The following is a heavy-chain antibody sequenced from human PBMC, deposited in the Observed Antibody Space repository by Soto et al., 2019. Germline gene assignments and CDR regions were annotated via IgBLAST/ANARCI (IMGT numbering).Heavy chain of an antibody. CDR3: ARVKGYCSGGSCSTYFDY. Sequence: SETLSLTCTVSGGSISSYYWSWIRQPPGKGLEWIGYIYYSGSTNYNPSLKSRVTISVDTSKNQFSLKPSSVTAADTAVYYCARVKGYCSGGSCSTYFDYWGQGTLVTVSS. D-gene: IGHD2-15*01. CDR1: GGSISSYY. CDR2: IYYSGST. V-gene: IGHV4-59*01. J-gene: IGHJ4*02.